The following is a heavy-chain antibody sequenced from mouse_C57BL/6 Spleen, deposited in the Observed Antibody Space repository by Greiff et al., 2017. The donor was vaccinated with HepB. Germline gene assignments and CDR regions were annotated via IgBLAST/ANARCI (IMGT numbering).Heavy chain of an antibody. V-gene: IGHV5-16*01. Sequence: EVKLVESEGGLVQPGSSMKLSCTASGFTFSDYYMAWVRQVPEKGLEWVANINYDGSSTYYLDSLKSRFIISRDNAKNILYLQMSSLKSEDTATYYCARDDLRGLYAMDYWGQGTSVTVSS. CDR2: INYDGSST. CDR3: ARDDLRGLYAMDY. CDR1: GFTFSDYY. J-gene: IGHJ4*01.